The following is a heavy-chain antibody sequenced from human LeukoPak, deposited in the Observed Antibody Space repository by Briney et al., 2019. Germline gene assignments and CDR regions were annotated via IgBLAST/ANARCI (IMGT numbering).Heavy chain of an antibody. J-gene: IGHJ4*02. D-gene: IGHD3-3*01. CDR3: ARGITKSGSYYFDY. V-gene: IGHV4-61*02. CDR2: IYTSGST. CDR1: GGSISSGSYY. Sequence: PSETLSLTCTVSGGSISSGSYYWSWIRQPAGKGLEWIGRIYTSGSTNYNPSLKSRVTISVDTSKNQFSLKLSSVTAADTAVYYCARGITKSGSYYFDYWGQGTLVTVSS.